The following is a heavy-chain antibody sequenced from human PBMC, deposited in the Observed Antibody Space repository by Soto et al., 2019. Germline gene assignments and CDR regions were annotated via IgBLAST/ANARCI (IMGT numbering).Heavy chain of an antibody. J-gene: IGHJ3*02. CDR3: ARAGGYCSGGSCYPGAFDI. V-gene: IGHV1-69*13. Sequence: RASVKVSCKASGGTFSSYAISWVRQAPGQGLEWMGGIIPIFGTANYAQKFQGRVTITADESTSTAYMELSSLRSEDTAVYYCARAGGYCSGGSCYPGAFDIWGQGTMVTVSS. CDR1: GGTFSSYA. D-gene: IGHD2-15*01. CDR2: IIPIFGTA.